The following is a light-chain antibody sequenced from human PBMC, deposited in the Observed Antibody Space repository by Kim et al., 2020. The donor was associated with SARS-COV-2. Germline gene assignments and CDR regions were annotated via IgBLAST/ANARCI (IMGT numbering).Light chain of an antibody. Sequence: QSALTQPPSASGSPGQSVIISCTGTHSDVGGYNYVSWYQHHPGKAPKLMIYDVSKRPSGVPDRFSGSKSGHTASLTVSGLQAEDEADYYCSSYPGSNNLGVFGGGTQLTVL. CDR3: SSYPGSNNLGV. V-gene: IGLV2-8*01. CDR1: HSDVGGYNY. CDR2: DVS. J-gene: IGLJ3*02.